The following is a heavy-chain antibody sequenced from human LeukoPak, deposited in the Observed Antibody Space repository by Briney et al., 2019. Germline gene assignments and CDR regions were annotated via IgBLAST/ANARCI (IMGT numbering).Heavy chain of an antibody. Sequence: ASLKVSCKASGYTFTSQGISWVRQAPGQGLEWMGWINTYNGKTNYAQKFQGRVTMTADTSTSTAYLELRSLRSDDTAVYYCASRSGSTPYYFDYWGQGTLVTVSS. CDR1: GYTFTSQG. V-gene: IGHV1-18*01. CDR2: INTYNGKT. D-gene: IGHD3-3*01. J-gene: IGHJ4*02. CDR3: ASRSGSTPYYFDY.